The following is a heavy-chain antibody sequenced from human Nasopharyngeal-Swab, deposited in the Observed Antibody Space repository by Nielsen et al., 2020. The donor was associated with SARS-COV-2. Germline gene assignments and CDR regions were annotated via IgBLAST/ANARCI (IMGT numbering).Heavy chain of an antibody. D-gene: IGHD5-18*01. CDR3: AKNGNGYSYGSYYMDV. CDR1: GGSISSYY. V-gene: IGHV4-59*01. J-gene: IGHJ6*03. Sequence: ETLSLTYTVSGGSISSYYWSWIRQPPGKGLEWIGYIYYSGSTNYNPSLKSRVTISVDTSKNQFSLKLSSVTAADTAVYYCAKNGNGYSYGSYYMDVWGKGTTVTVSS. CDR2: IYYSGST.